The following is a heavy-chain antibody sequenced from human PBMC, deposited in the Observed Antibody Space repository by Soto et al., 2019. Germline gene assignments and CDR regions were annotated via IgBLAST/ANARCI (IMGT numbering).Heavy chain of an antibody. D-gene: IGHD3-16*02. J-gene: IGHJ6*03. V-gene: IGHV3-48*01. CDR2: ISSSSSTI. CDR3: ARVVTLLYYYYYMDV. CDR1: GFTFSSYS. Sequence: GGSLRLSCAASGFTFSSYSMNWVRQAPGKGLEWVSYISSSSSTIYYADSVKGRFTISRDNAKNSLYLQMNSLRAEDTAVYYCARVVTLLYYYYYMDVWGKGTTVTVSS.